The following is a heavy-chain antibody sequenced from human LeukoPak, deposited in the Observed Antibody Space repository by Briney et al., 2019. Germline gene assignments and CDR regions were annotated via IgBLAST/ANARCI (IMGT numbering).Heavy chain of an antibody. CDR3: ARRYNLQPRLRWKAFDP. V-gene: IGHV4-39*07. J-gene: IGHJ5*02. CDR1: GGSIRSNNHY. CDR2: INHNGST. D-gene: IGHD4-23*01. Sequence: SETLSLTCAVSGGSIRSNNHYLGWIRPPPGKGLEWIGEINHNGSTNYNPSLKRRVTISVDTSKNQFSLKLSSVTAADTAVYYCARRYNLQPRLRWKAFDPWGQGTLVTVSS.